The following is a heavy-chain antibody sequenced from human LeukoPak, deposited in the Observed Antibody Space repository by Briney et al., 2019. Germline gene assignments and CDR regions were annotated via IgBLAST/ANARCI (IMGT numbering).Heavy chain of an antibody. J-gene: IGHJ2*01. D-gene: IGHD6-19*01. CDR1: GYTFTGYY. CDR3: ARLLAIAVAGPNWYFDL. V-gene: IGHV1-2*02. CDR2: INPNSGGT. Sequence: GASVKVSCKASGYTFTGYYMHWVRQAPGQGLEWMGWINPNSGGTNYAQKFQGRVTMTRDTSISTAYMELSSLRSEDTAVYYCARLLAIAVAGPNWYFDLWGRGTLVTVSS.